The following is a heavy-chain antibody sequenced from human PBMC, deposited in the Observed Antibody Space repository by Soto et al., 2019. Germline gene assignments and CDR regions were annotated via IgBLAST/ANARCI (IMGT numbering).Heavy chain of an antibody. CDR1: GGSISSGGYY. CDR2: IYYSGST. CDR3: ARDSNWNDAGGTPHYYGMDV. J-gene: IGHJ6*02. D-gene: IGHD1-1*01. Sequence: QVQLQESGPGLVKPSQTLSLTCTVSGGSISSGGYYWSWIRQHPGKGLEWIGYIYYSGSTYYNPSLKSRVTISVDTSKNQFSLKRSSVTAADTAVYYCARDSNWNDAGGTPHYYGMDVWVQGTTVTVSS. V-gene: IGHV4-31*03.